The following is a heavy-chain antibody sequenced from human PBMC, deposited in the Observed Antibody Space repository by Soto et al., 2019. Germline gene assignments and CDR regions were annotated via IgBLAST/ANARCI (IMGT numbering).Heavy chain of an antibody. Sequence: EVQLLESGGGLVQPGGSLRLSCAASGFTFSSYAMSWVRQAPGKGLEWVSAISGSGGSTYYADSVKGRFTISRDNSKNTLYLQMNSMRAEDTAVYYFAKDLSSSWRKTIGYFQHWGQGTLVTVSS. CDR1: GFTFSSYA. CDR3: AKDLSSSWRKTIGYFQH. D-gene: IGHD6-13*01. CDR2: ISGSGGST. V-gene: IGHV3-23*01. J-gene: IGHJ1*01.